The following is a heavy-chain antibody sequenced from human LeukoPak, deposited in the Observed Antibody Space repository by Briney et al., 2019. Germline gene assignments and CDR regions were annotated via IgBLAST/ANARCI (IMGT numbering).Heavy chain of an antibody. J-gene: IGHJ5*02. Sequence: SETLSLTCAVYGGSFSGYYWSWIRQPPGKGLEWIGEINHSGSTNYNPSLKSRVTISVDTSKNQFSLKPSSVTAADTAVYYCARLSCSSTSCYTGNWFDPWGQGTLVTVSS. D-gene: IGHD2-2*02. CDR3: ARLSCSSTSCYTGNWFDP. CDR2: INHSGST. V-gene: IGHV4-34*01. CDR1: GGSFSGYY.